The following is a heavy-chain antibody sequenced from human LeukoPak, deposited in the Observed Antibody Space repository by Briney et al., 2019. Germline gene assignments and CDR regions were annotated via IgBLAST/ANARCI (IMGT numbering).Heavy chain of an antibody. V-gene: IGHV3-23*01. D-gene: IGHD3-3*01. CDR3: AKEITPYYDFWRWFDP. Sequence: GGSLRLSCAASGFTFSNYAMSWVRQAPGKGLEWVSAISGSGGSTYCADSVKGRFTISRDNSKNTLYLQMNSLRAEDTAVYYCAKEITPYYDFWRWFDPWGQGTLVTVSS. CDR2: ISGSGGST. J-gene: IGHJ5*02. CDR1: GFTFSNYA.